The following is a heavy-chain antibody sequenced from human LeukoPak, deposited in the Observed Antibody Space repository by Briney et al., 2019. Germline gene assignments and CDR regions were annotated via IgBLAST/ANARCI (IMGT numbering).Heavy chain of an antibody. Sequence: GGSLRLSCAASGFTFSSYAMHWVRQAPGKGLEYVSGISTNGGSTYYADSVKGRFTISRDNSKNTLFLQMGSLRAEDMAVYYCAKSVFDSSGDPYMDVWGKGTTVTISS. CDR1: GFTFSSYA. CDR3: AKSVFDSSGDPYMDV. V-gene: IGHV3-64*02. D-gene: IGHD3-22*01. CDR2: ISTNGGST. J-gene: IGHJ6*03.